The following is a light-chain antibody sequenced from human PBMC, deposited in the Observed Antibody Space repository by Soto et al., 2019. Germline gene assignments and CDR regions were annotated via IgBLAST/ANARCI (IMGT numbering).Light chain of an antibody. J-gene: IGLJ2*01. CDR2: DVS. V-gene: IGLV2-11*01. CDR1: SSDVGGYNY. Sequence: QSALTQPRSVSGSPGQSVTISCTGTSSDVGGYNYVSWYQQYPGKAPKLMIYDVSKWPSGVPDRFSGSKSGNTASLTISGLQAEDEADYYCCSYAGSYPALVVFGGGTKLTVL. CDR3: CSYAGSYPALVV.